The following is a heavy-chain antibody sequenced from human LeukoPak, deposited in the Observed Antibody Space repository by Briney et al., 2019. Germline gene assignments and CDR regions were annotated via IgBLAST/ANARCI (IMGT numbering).Heavy chain of an antibody. CDR3: ATYSSLNRREFQF. Sequence: GGSRRLSCAASGFTFSSYDMHWVRQVTGKGLEWVSAIRTAGDTYYPGSVKGRFTISRENAKNSLYLHMHSLRAEDTAVYYCATYSSLNRREFQFWGQGTLLTVSS. D-gene: IGHD3-22*01. J-gene: IGHJ1*01. CDR2: IRTAGDT. V-gene: IGHV3-13*01. CDR1: GFTFSSYD.